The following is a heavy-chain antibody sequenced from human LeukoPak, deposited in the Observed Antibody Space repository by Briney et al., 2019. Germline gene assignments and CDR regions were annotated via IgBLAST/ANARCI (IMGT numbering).Heavy chain of an antibody. D-gene: IGHD4-17*01. J-gene: IGHJ4*02. CDR2: ISYDGTNK. CDR3: ARALPRGAGDYKN. CDR1: GFTFSSYA. V-gene: IGHV3-30*04. Sequence: PGGSLRHSCAASGFTFSSYAMHWVRQAPGKGLEWVAVISYDGTNKYYADSVKGRFTISRDNSKNTLYLQMNSLRAEDTAVYYCARALPRGAGDYKNWGQGTLVTVSS.